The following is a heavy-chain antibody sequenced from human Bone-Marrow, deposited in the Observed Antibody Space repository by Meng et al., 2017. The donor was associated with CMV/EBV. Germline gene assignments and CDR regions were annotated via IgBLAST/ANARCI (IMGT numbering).Heavy chain of an antibody. V-gene: IGHV3-30*19. J-gene: IGHJ4*02. Sequence: GESLKISCAASGFTFSSYGMHWVRQAPGKGLEWVALISYDGSKKYYADFVKGQFTISRDNPRNTLYLQMHSLRVEDAAVYYCAREEAAAGLDYWGQGTLVTVSS. D-gene: IGHD6-13*01. CDR2: ISYDGSKK. CDR3: AREEAAAGLDY. CDR1: GFTFSSYG.